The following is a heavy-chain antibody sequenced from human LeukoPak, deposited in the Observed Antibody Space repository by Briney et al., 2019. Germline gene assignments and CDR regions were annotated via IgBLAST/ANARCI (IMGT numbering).Heavy chain of an antibody. CDR1: GFTFSNFH. V-gene: IGHV3-23*01. J-gene: IGHJ4*02. D-gene: IGHD4-17*01. Sequence: GGSLRLSCAASGFTFSNFHMTWVRQSPGKGLERVSAIRGGGDNTYYADSVKGRFTISRDNSKNTLYLQLNSLRAEDTAVYYCAKDWDDYGDYLPLDYWGQGTLVTVSS. CDR3: AKDWDDYGDYLPLDY. CDR2: IRGGGDNT.